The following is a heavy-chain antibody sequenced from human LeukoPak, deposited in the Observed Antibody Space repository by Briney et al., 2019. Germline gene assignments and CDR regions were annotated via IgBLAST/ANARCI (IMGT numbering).Heavy chain of an antibody. J-gene: IGHJ4*02. CDR1: GGSISSGGYS. V-gene: IGHV4-30-2*01. CDR2: IYHSGST. Sequence: SQTLSLTCAVSGGSISSGGYSWSWIRQPPGKGLEWIGYIYHSGSTYYNPSLKSRVTISVDRSKNQFSLKLSSVAAADTAVYYCASSYYYDSSGKQTIDYWGQGTLVTVSS. D-gene: IGHD3-22*01. CDR3: ASSYYYDSSGKQTIDY.